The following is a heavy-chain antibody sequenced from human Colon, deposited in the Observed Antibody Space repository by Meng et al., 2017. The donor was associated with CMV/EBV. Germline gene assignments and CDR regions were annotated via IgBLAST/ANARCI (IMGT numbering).Heavy chain of an antibody. CDR1: GVTFSDYA. Sequence: GESLKISCVASGVTFSDYAMSWVRQAPGKGLEWVASISGSGAKTDFAESAKGRFSVSRDNSKNTLYLQMNSLTGEDTAVYYCAKDTILGLIKPSDCWGQGTLVTVS. V-gene: IGHV3-23*01. D-gene: IGHD3/OR15-3a*01. CDR3: AKDTILGLIKPSDC. J-gene: IGHJ4*02. CDR2: ISGSGAKT.